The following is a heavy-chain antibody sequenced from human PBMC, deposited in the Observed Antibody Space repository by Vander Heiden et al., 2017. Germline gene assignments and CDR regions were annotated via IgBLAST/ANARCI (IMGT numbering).Heavy chain of an antibody. CDR2: IYYSGST. CDR1: GGSISIGVYY. V-gene: IGHV4-31*03. D-gene: IGHD2-15*01. Sequence: QVQLQDSGPGLVTPSPTLSLTCTVSGGSISIGVYYGSWIRQHPGKGLEWIGYIYYSGSTYYNPSLKSRVTISVDTSKNQFSLKLSSVTAADTAVYYCAREHIVVVVAATPYNWFDPWGQGTLVTVSS. J-gene: IGHJ5*02. CDR3: AREHIVVVVAATPYNWFDP.